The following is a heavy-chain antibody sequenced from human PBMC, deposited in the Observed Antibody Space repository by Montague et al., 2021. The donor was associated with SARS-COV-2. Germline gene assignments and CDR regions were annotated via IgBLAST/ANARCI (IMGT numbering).Heavy chain of an antibody. CDR2: INTSGST. CDR1: GGSFSCYH. V-gene: IGHV4-34*01. Sequence: SETLSLTCAVYGGSFSCYHWPWIRQSPGKGLAWIGEINTSGSTNYNPSLKSRITISGATSKNQFSLKLTSVTAADTAVYYCARGRIDVNMIVVVVAGASSYMAVWGKGTTLTLTS. D-gene: IGHD3-22*01. CDR3: ARGRIDVNMIVVVVAGASSYMAV. J-gene: IGHJ6*03.